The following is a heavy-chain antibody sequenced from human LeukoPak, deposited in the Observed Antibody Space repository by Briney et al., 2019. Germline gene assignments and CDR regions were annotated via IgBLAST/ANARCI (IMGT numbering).Heavy chain of an antibody. CDR3: ARDDEYGEFVWDH. CDR2: INPSGGST. J-gene: IGHJ4*02. Sequence: ASVKVSCKASGYIFTSYFMHWVRQAPGQGLEWMGLINPSGGSTRYAQKFQGRVTMTRDMSTSTAYMELRSLRSDDTAVYYCARDDEYGEFVWDHWGQGTLATVSS. CDR1: GYIFTSYF. D-gene: IGHD4/OR15-4a*01. V-gene: IGHV1-46*01.